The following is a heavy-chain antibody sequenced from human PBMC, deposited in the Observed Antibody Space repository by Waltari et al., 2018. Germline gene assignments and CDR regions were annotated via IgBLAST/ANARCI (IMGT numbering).Heavy chain of an antibody. CDR3: ARGDDILTDYYKGLDY. D-gene: IGHD3-9*01. CDR1: GYTFPSYG. J-gene: IGHJ4*02. V-gene: IGHV1-18*01. Sequence: QIRLVQSGDEIKEPGASVKVSCKASGYTFPSYGISWLRRAPGQGLEWLGWVSVYDGNTNYAQKVQGRVGITTDTSTTTAYMELRSLTSDDTAMYYCARGDDILTDYYKGLDYWGQGTLVTVSS. CDR2: VSVYDGNT.